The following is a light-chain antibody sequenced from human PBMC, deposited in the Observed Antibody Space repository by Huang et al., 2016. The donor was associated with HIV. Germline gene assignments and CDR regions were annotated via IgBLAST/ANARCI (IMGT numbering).Light chain of an antibody. Sequence: DTQMPQSPSSLSASVGDRVTITCRASQTISTYLNWYQQQPGKAPKLLIYGASSLQSGVPSRFIGSGSGTDFTLTIRSLQREDFATYFCQQSYSTPWTFGQGTKVEIK. CDR1: QTISTY. CDR2: GAS. V-gene: IGKV1-39*01. CDR3: QQSYSTPWT. J-gene: IGKJ1*01.